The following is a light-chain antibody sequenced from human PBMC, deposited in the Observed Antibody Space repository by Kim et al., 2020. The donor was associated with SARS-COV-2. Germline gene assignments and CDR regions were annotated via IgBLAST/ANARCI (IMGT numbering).Light chain of an antibody. CDR1: QSISSW. J-gene: IGKJ1*01. Sequence: ASVGYRVTITCRASQSISSWLAWYQQKPGKAPKLLIYKASSLESGVPSRFSGSGSGTEFTLTISSLQPDDFATYYCQQYNSYSWTFGQGTKVEIK. CDR3: QQYNSYSWT. CDR2: KAS. V-gene: IGKV1-5*03.